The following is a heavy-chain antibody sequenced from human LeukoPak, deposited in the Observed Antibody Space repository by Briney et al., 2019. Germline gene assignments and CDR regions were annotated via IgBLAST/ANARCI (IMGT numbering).Heavy chain of an antibody. V-gene: IGHV3-21*01. CDR1: GFTFSSYM. CDR3: ARDSPLTIFGVDYPGVYFDY. J-gene: IGHJ4*02. Sequence: GGSLRLSCAASGFTFSSYMMNWVRQAPGKGLEWVSSINSGSTYTYYTESVKGRFTVSRDNAKNSLFLQMNSLRAEDTAIYYCARDSPLTIFGVDYPGVYFDYWGQGTLVTVSS. CDR2: INSGSTYT. D-gene: IGHD3-3*01.